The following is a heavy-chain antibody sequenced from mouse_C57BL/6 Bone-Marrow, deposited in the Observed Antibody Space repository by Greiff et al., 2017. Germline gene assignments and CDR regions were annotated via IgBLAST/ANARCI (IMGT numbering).Heavy chain of an antibody. J-gene: IGHJ4*01. CDR3: ARSSYYGSSRYYAMDY. CDR1: GYTFTSYG. CDR2: IYPRSGNT. V-gene: IGHV1-81*01. Sequence: QVQLQQSGAELARPGASVKLSCKASGYTFTSYGISWVKQRTGPGLEWIGEIYPRSGNTYYNEKFKGKATLTADKSSSTAYMELRSLTSEDSAVYFCARSSYYGSSRYYAMDYWGQGTSVTVSS. D-gene: IGHD1-1*01.